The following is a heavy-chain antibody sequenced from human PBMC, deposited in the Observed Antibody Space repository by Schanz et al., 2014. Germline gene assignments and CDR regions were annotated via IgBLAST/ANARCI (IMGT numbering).Heavy chain of an antibody. J-gene: IGHJ4*02. CDR3: ARAFGGYDPAGALDY. CDR1: GGTFSSYT. V-gene: IGHV1-69*02. Sequence: QLQLVQSGAEVKKPGSSVKVSCKLSGGTFSSYTISWMRQAPGQGLEWMGKIIPVLNIATYAQRFQGRVSITADTSTTTAYMELSSLRSEDTAVYYCARAFGGYDPAGALDYWGQGTLVTVSS. D-gene: IGHD5-12*01. CDR2: IIPVLNIA.